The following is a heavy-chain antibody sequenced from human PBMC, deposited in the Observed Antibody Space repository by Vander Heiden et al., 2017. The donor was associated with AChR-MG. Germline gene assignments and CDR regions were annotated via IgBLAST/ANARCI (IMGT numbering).Heavy chain of an antibody. J-gene: IGHJ4*02. V-gene: IGHV3-23*01. Sequence: EVQLLESGGTLVQPWGSLRLSCAASGFTFTMYAISWVRQAPGKGLEWVSFITGSGDSTYYADSVKGRVTISRDNPKNTLYWEMNSLGAEETAVYYCAKEAIAVAHGAVHNYCDSWGQGTLVTVSS. CDR1: GFTFTMYA. D-gene: IGHD6-19*01. CDR3: AKEAIAVAHGAVHNYCDS. CDR2: ITGSGDST.